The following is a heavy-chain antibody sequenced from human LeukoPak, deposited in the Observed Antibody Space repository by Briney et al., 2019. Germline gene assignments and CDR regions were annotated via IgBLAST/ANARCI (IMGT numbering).Heavy chain of an antibody. V-gene: IGHV3-74*01. CDR1: GFTISGLW. CDR3: IREVQVRASASLGL. Sequence: SGGSLRLSCAASGFTISGLWMHWVRQVPGEGLVWVARMNSAGTTINYADSVKGRFTISRDNVRNTLHLQMNNLSLEDTAVYFCIREVQVRASASLGLWGRGTLVTVS. CDR2: MNSAGTTI. D-gene: IGHD1-1*01. J-gene: IGHJ4*01.